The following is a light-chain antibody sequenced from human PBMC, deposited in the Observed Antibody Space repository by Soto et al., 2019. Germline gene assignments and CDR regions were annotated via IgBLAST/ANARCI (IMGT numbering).Light chain of an antibody. Sequence: DIQLTQSPSFLSASVGDRVTITCRASQGISSYLAWYQQKPGKAPELLIYGASTLQSGVPSRFSGSGSGTEFTLTISSLQPEDFATYNCQQLSYYPPYTFGQGTKLEIK. CDR2: GAS. CDR3: QQLSYYPPYT. CDR1: QGISSY. V-gene: IGKV1-9*01. J-gene: IGKJ2*01.